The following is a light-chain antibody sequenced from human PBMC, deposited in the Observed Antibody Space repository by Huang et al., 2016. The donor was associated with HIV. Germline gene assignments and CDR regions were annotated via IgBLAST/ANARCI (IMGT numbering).Light chain of an antibody. CDR2: AAS. V-gene: IGKV1-12*01. J-gene: IGKJ5*01. CDR3: QQIKTYPRT. Sequence: DIYMTQSPSSMSVSVGDRVTITCRASPGVNNWLAWYQQKPGKAPQLLIYAASSLYSGVPSRFSGSGSGTNFTLTINNLQLEDFATYYCQQIKTYPRTFGQGTRLEMK. CDR1: PGVNNW.